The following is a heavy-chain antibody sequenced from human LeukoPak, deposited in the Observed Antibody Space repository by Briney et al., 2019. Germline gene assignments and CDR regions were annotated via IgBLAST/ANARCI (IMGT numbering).Heavy chain of an antibody. CDR1: GGTFSSYA. D-gene: IGHD4-11*01. CDR3: ARVPHIWDYSNQNYYYYYRDV. CDR2: IIPIFGTA. J-gene: IGHJ6*03. Sequence: GSSVKVSCKASGGTFSSYAISWVRQAPGQGLEWMGGIIPIFGTANYAQKFQGRVTITTDESTSTADMELSSLRSEDTAVYYCARVPHIWDYSNQNYYYYYRDVWGKGTTVTVSS. V-gene: IGHV1-69*05.